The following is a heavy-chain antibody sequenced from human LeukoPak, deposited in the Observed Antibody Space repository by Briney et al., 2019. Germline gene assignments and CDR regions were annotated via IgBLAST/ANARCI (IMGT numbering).Heavy chain of an antibody. CDR3: AKGYYGSGSYGWFDP. CDR2: ISGSGGAT. Sequence: GGSLRLSCAASGFPLSSYAMSWVRQGPGKGLEWVSGISGSGGATYYADSVKGRFTISRDNSKNTLYLQMNSLRAEDTAVYYCAKGYYGSGSYGWFDPWGQGTLVTVSS. D-gene: IGHD3-10*01. V-gene: IGHV3-23*01. CDR1: GFPLSSYA. J-gene: IGHJ5*02.